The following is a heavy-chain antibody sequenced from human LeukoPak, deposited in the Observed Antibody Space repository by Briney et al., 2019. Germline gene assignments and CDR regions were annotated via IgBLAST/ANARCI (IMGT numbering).Heavy chain of an antibody. CDR3: ARVLFYSSGNKSNRVDY. Sequence: ASVKVSCKASAYAFTGYYMHWVRQAPGQGLEWMGWSNPNSGGTNNAQKFQGRVTMTRDTSISTAYMELSRLRSDDTAVYYCARVLFYSSGNKSNRVDYWGQGTLVTVTS. D-gene: IGHD6-19*01. CDR2: SNPNSGGT. J-gene: IGHJ4*02. V-gene: IGHV1-2*02. CDR1: AYAFTGYY.